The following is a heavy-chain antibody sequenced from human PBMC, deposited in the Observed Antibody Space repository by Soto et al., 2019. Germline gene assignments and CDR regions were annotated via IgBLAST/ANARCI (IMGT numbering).Heavy chain of an antibody. D-gene: IGHD1-1*01. V-gene: IGHV3-33*01. CDR3: ARDDAFGNENGFDI. J-gene: IGHJ3*02. CDR1: GFPFSTYG. Sequence: QVQLVESGGGVVQPGTSLRLSCAVSGFPFSTYGFHWVRQPPGKGLEWVAVIVSDGSAKYHADSVEGRFTISRDNSKDTLYLQMKSLRAEDTAVYYCARDDAFGNENGFDIWGQGTMVTFSS. CDR2: IVSDGSAK.